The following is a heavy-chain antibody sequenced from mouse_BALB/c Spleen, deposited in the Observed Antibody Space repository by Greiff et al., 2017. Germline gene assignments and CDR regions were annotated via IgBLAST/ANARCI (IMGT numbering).Heavy chain of an antibody. CDR3: AREGFGNYKFAY. D-gene: IGHD2-1*01. CDR1: GYTFTDYN. Sequence: EVKLQESGPELVKPGASVKISCKASGYTFTDYNMHWVKQSHGKSLEWIGYIYPYNGGTGYNQKFKSKATLTVDNSSSTAYMELRSLTSEDSAVYYCAREGFGNYKFAYWGQGTLVTVSA. V-gene: IGHV1S29*02. CDR2: IYPYNGGT. J-gene: IGHJ3*01.